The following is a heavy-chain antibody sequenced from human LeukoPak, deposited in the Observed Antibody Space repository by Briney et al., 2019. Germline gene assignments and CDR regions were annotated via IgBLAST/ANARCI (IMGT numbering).Heavy chain of an antibody. Sequence: ASVKVSCKASGYTFTSYYMHWVRQAPGQGLEWMGIINPSGGSTSYAQKFQGRVTMTRDTSISTAYMGLSRLRSDDTAVYYCARQMTGYYNVPLNAFDIWGQGTMVTVSS. CDR3: ARQMTGYYNVPLNAFDI. J-gene: IGHJ3*02. CDR2: INPSGGST. D-gene: IGHD3-9*01. V-gene: IGHV1-46*01. CDR1: GYTFTSYY.